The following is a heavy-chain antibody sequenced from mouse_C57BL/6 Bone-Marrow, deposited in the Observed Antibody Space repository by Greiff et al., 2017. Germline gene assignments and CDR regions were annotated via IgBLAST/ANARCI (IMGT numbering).Heavy chain of an antibody. CDR2: IYPSDSET. CDR3: ARGPYGGDY. V-gene: IGHV1-61*01. CDR1: AYTFTSYW. Sequence: QVQLQQSGAELVRPGSSVKLSCKASAYTFTSYWMAWVKQRPGQGLEWIGNIYPSDSETHYNQKFKDKATLTVDKSSSTAYMQLSSLTSEDSAVYYCARGPYGGDYGGKGTTLTVSS. J-gene: IGHJ2*01. D-gene: IGHD1-1*01.